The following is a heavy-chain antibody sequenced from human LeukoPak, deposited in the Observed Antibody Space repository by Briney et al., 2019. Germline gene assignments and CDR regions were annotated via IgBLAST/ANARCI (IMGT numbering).Heavy chain of an antibody. CDR3: ASSANYYDRIDY. CDR1: GGSFSGYY. J-gene: IGHJ4*02. V-gene: IGHV4-34*01. D-gene: IGHD3-22*01. CDR2: INHSGST. Sequence: SETLSLTCAVYGGSFSGYYWSWICQPPGKGLEWIGEINHSGSTNYNPSLKSRVTISVDTSKNQFSLKLSSVTAADTAVYYCASSANYYDRIDYWGQGTLVTVSS.